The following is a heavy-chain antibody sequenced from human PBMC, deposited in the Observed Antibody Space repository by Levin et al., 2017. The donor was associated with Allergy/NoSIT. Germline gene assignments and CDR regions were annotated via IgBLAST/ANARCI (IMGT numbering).Heavy chain of an antibody. D-gene: IGHD2-15*01. J-gene: IGHJ4*02. CDR1: GFTFSSYA. CDR2: ISYDGSNK. Sequence: GGSLRLSCAASGFTFSSYAMHWVRQAPGKGLEWVAVISYDGSNKYYADSVKGRFTISRDNSKNTLYLQMNSLRAEDTAVYYCACGGGSWRYWGQGTLVTVSS. V-gene: IGHV3-30*04. CDR3: ACGGGSWRY.